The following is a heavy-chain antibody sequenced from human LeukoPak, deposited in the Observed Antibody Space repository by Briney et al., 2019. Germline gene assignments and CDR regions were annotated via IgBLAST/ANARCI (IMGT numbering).Heavy chain of an antibody. Sequence: ASVKDSCKASGYTFTGYYMHWVRQAPGQGLEWMGWINPNSGGTNYAQKFQGRVTMTRDTSISTAYMELSRLRSDDTAVYYCARGVVGAPYFDYWGQGTLVTVSS. CDR3: ARGVVGAPYFDY. CDR2: INPNSGGT. V-gene: IGHV1-2*02. D-gene: IGHD1-26*01. CDR1: GYTFTGYY. J-gene: IGHJ4*02.